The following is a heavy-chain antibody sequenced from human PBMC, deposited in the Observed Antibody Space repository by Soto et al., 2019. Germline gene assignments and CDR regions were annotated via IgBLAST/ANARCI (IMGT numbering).Heavy chain of an antibody. D-gene: IGHD1-1*01. V-gene: IGHV3-33*01. CDR3: AREASAGWKDY. CDR2: IWYDGSNK. Sequence: GGSLRLSCAASGFTFSSYGMHWVRQAPGKGLEWVAVIWYDGSNKYYADSVKGRFTISRDNSKNTLYLQMNSLRAEDTAVYYCAREASAGWKDYWGQGTLVTVSS. CDR1: GFTFSSYG. J-gene: IGHJ4*02.